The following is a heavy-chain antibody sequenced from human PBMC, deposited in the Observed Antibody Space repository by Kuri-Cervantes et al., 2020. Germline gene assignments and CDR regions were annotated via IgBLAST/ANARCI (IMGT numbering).Heavy chain of an antibody. V-gene: IGHV3-11*04. CDR2: SSSSGSST. CDR1: GFTFSDYY. J-gene: IGHJ3*01. Sequence: GESLKISCTASGFTFSDYYMTWIRQAPGKGLECVSYSSSSGSSTYYADSVKGRFTISRENAKNTLYLQMNSVRDEDTAVYYCVRGGPSDFFDINAFWGQGTMVTVSS. CDR3: VRGGPSDFFDINAF. D-gene: IGHD3-22*01.